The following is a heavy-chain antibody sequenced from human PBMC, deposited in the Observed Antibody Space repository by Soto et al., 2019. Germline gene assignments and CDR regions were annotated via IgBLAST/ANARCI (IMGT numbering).Heavy chain of an antibody. V-gene: IGHV1-3*01. D-gene: IGHD2-2*01. Sequence: ASVKVSCKASGYTFTSYAMHWVRQAPGQRLEWMGWINAGNGNTKYSQKFQGRVTITRDTSASTAYMELNSLRSEDTAVYYRARERVRYCSSTSCRGANDYWGQGTLVTVSS. CDR2: INAGNGNT. CDR3: ARERVRYCSSTSCRGANDY. J-gene: IGHJ4*02. CDR1: GYTFTSYA.